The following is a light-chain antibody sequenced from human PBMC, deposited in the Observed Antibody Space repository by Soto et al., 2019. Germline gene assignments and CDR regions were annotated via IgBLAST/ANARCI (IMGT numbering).Light chain of an antibody. CDR1: QGIRND. CDR2: AAS. J-gene: IGKJ3*01. V-gene: IGKV1-6*01. CDR3: LQKYFYPFT. Sequence: IQMTQSPSTLSGSVGDRVTITCRASQGIRNDLDWFQQKPGKAPKLLIYAASNLQSGVPARFSGSGSGTDFTLTISSLQPEDFATYYCLQKYFYPFTFGPGTKVDIK.